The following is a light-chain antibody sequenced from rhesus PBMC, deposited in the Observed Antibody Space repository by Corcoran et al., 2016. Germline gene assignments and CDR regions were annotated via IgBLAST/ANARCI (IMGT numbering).Light chain of an antibody. CDR2: WAS. CDR1: QSLLDSSDNQTY. CDR3: QNYYSTPLT. V-gene: IGKV4-1*01. Sequence: DIAMTQSPDSLAVSLGERVTINCKSSQSLLDSSDNQTYLAWSQQKPEQPLNLLISWASNRESGVPNRFSGKGTGTDFTLTISGLQAEDGAVYYCQNYYSTPLTFGGGTKVEIK. J-gene: IGKJ4*01.